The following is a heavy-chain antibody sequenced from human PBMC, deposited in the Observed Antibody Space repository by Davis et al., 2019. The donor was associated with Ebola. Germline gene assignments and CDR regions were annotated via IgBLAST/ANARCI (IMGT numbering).Heavy chain of an antibody. CDR2: INHSGST. CDR1: GGSFRGYY. Sequence: MPSETLSLTCAVYGGSFRGYYWSWIRQPPGKGLEWVGEINHSGSTNYNPSLKSRVTISVDTSKNQFSLKLSSVTAADTAVYYCARIAAAGTPLYYYYGMDVWGQGTTVTVSS. J-gene: IGHJ6*02. CDR3: ARIAAAGTPLYYYYGMDV. D-gene: IGHD6-13*01. V-gene: IGHV4-34*01.